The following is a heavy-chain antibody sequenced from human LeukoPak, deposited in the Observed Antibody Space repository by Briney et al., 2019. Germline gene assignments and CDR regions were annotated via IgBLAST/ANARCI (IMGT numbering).Heavy chain of an antibody. CDR3: ARDPSGGDY. J-gene: IGHJ4*02. CDR1: GLTLSSYY. V-gene: IGHV3-66*01. CDR2: IYSGGNT. D-gene: IGHD3-10*01. Sequence: GGSLRLSCAVSGLTLSSYYMSWVRQAPGKGLEWVSVIYSGGNTHYADSVKGRFTISRDNSKNTLYLQMHRLRAEDTAVYYCARDPSGGDYWGQGTLVTVSS.